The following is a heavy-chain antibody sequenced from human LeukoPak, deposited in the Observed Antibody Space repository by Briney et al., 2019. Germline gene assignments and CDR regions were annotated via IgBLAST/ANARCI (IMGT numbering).Heavy chain of an antibody. CDR2: ISGSPSNT. CDR3: AAWGYSDYDYYFDY. Sequence: PGGSLTLSCAASGFTYSSYAMTWVRQAPGKGLQWVSSISGSPSNTDYADSVKGRFTISSDNSKNTLYLQMNSLRADDTAVYYCAAWGYSDYDYYFDYWGQGALVTVSS. D-gene: IGHD5-12*01. V-gene: IGHV3-23*01. CDR1: GFTYSSYA. J-gene: IGHJ4*02.